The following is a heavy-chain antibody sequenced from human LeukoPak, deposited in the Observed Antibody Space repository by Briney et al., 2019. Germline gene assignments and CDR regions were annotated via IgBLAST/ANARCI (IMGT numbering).Heavy chain of an antibody. V-gene: IGHV2-26*01. D-gene: IGHD3-10*01. CDR1: GFSLSNNRMG. CDR2: IFSDDEK. Sequence: ESGPALVKPTETLTLTCTVSGFSLSNNRMGVSWIRQPPGKALEWLAHIFSDDEKSYSTSLKSRLTISKDTSESQVVLTLTNMDPVETATYYCARIPYYYGVGSYYRFDYWGQGTLVTVSS. CDR3: ARIPYYYGVGSYYRFDY. J-gene: IGHJ4*02.